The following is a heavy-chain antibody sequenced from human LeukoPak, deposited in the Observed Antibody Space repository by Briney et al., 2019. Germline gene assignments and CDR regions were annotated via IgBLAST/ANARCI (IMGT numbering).Heavy chain of an antibody. V-gene: IGHV4-38-2*02. CDR2: ISHGAGT. J-gene: IGHJ4*02. Sequence: SETLSLTCTVSGYSISTGYFWAWIRQPPGKGLEWIGSISHGAGTYYSPSLKSRVTMSVDTSKNQFSVNLNSVTAADTAVYYCARDHDVWVAPYFDYWGQGNLVSVSP. D-gene: IGHD5-12*01. CDR1: GYSISTGYF. CDR3: ARDHDVWVAPYFDY.